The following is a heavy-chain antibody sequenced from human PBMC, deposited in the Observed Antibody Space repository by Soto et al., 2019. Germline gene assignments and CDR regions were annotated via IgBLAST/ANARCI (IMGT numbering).Heavy chain of an antibody. Sequence: EVQLLESGGGLVQPGGSLRLSCAASGFTFKNFAVSWVRQAPGKGMECVSAIGGSGSSANYADSVKGRFTVSRGDSKSSLYLQMSGLRVDDTALYYCAKDAVAYNGEWDWFDLWGQGTLVTVSS. CDR1: GFTFKNFA. J-gene: IGHJ5*02. D-gene: IGHD3-10*01. CDR3: AKDAVAYNGEWDWFDL. CDR2: IGGSGSSA. V-gene: IGHV3-23*01.